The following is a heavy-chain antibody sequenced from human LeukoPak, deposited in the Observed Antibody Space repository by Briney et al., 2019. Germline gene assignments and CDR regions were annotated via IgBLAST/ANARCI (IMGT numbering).Heavy chain of an antibody. Sequence: SGTLSLTCAVSGASISSSNWWSWVRQAPGKGLEGMGETHHSGTTNYSPSLKSRVTISVDKSKNQFSLKLSSVTAADTAVYYCARELLWFGESHFDYWGQGTLVTVSS. D-gene: IGHD3-10*01. J-gene: IGHJ4*02. V-gene: IGHV4-4*02. CDR1: GASISSSNW. CDR3: ARELLWFGESHFDY. CDR2: THHSGTT.